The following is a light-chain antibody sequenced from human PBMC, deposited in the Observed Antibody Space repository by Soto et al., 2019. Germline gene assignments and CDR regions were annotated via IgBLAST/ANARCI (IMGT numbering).Light chain of an antibody. CDR3: AAWDDSLNGYV. J-gene: IGLJ1*01. CDR2: SNN. Sequence: TQPPSASGTAVQRVTISCSGSSSNIGSNTVNWYQQLPGTAPKLLIYSNNQRPSGVPDRFSGSKSGTSASLAISGLQSEDEADYYCAAWDDSLNGYVFGTGTKVTVL. V-gene: IGLV1-44*01. CDR1: SSNIGSNT.